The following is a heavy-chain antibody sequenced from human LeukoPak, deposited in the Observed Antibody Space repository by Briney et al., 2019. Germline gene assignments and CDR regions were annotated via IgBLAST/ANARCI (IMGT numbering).Heavy chain of an antibody. CDR3: ARGRLLYGSGSYYNAPFDY. CDR2: INPSGGST. J-gene: IGHJ4*02. D-gene: IGHD3-10*01. CDR1: GYTFTSYY. Sequence: GASVKVSCKASGYTFTSYYMHWVRQAPGQGLEWMGIINPSGGSTSYAQKFQGRVTMTRDMSTSTVYMELSSPRSEDTAVYYCARGRLLYGSGSYYNAPFDYWGQGTLVTVSS. V-gene: IGHV1-46*01.